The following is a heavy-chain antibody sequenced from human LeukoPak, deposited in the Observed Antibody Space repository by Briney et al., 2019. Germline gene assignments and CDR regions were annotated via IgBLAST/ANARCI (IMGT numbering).Heavy chain of an antibody. V-gene: IGHV3-11*01. CDR3: AKDAEVTGTNLGLILDAFDI. D-gene: IGHD1-20*01. CDR2: ISSSGSII. CDR1: GLMFNDYY. Sequence: GGSLRLSCAASGLMFNDYYMSWIRQAPGKGLEWVSYISSSGSIIYYADSVKGRFTISRDNAKNTLYLQMDSLRAEDTAVYFCAKDAEVTGTNLGLILDAFDIWGQGTMVTVSS. J-gene: IGHJ3*02.